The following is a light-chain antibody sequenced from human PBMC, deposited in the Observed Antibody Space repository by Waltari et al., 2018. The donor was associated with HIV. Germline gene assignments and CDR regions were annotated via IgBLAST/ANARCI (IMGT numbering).Light chain of an antibody. CDR1: QTIPSN. CDR3: QQYSHWPLMYN. Sequence: EIVMTQSPATLSVSPGERATLSCRASQTIPSNLAWYQHKPGQSPRLLIYAASTRATGIPARFSASGSGTEFTLTISSLQSEDFAVYYCQQYSHWPLMYNFGQGTKLEIK. CDR2: AAS. V-gene: IGKV3-15*01. J-gene: IGKJ2*01.